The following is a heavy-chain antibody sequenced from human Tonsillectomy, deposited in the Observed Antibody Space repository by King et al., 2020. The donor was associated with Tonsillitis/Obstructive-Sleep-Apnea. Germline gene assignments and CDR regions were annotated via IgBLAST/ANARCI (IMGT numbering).Heavy chain of an antibody. D-gene: IGHD4-17*01. J-gene: IGHJ4*02. CDR3: VQGPLDYGDYDEQPPPYYFDY. CDR1: GFTFSSYA. CDR2: ISSNGGST. V-gene: IGHV3-64D*06. Sequence: VQLVEAGGGLVQPGGSLRLSCSASGFTFSSYAMHWVRQAPGKGMEYVSAISSNGGSTYYADSVKGRFTISRENSKNTLYHQMSSLRAEDTAVYYCVQGPLDYGDYDEQPPPYYFDYGGQGPLVAVSS.